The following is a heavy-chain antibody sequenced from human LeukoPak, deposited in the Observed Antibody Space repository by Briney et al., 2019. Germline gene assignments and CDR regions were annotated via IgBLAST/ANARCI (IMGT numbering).Heavy chain of an antibody. J-gene: IGHJ4*02. CDR2: IYYSGAT. CDR1: GGSISGCTYY. D-gene: IGHD1-26*01. V-gene: IGHV4-39*01. Sequence: PSETLSLTCTVSGGSISGCTYYWVWLRQPPGKGLVWIGSIYYSGATYYNPSLKSRVTVSVDTSKNQFSLKLRCVPAADTAVYYCASRSYRVWGQGTLVALSS. CDR3: ASRSYRV.